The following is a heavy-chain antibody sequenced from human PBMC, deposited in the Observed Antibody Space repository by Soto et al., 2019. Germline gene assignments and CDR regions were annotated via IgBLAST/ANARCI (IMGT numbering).Heavy chain of an antibody. D-gene: IGHD1-20*01. V-gene: IGHV3-30-3*01. J-gene: IGHJ4*02. CDR3: ARYNYGGDY. CDR2: ISYAGSNE. Sequence: QVQLVESGGGVVQPGRSLRLSCAASGFGFSNYAMHWVRQAPGKGLEWVAVISYAGSNEYYGDSVKGRFTISRDNSKNMVYLQMDSLRAEDTAVYYCARYNYGGDYWGQGTLVTVSS. CDR1: GFGFSNYA.